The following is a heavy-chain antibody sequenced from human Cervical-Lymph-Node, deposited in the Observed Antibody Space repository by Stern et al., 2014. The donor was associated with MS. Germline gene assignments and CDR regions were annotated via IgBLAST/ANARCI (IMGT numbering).Heavy chain of an antibody. D-gene: IGHD3-22*01. V-gene: IGHV5-51*01. CDR2: IYPGDSDT. Sequence: VQLVQSGAEAKKPGESLKISCKGSGYTFTKHWIGWVRQMPGKGLEWMGIIYPGDSDTRYSPSFQGQVTISADKSLNTAYLQWSSLKAPDSAMYFCARIQSSGRMGAFDIWGQGTKVTVSS. CDR1: GYTFTKHW. J-gene: IGHJ3*02. CDR3: ARIQSSGRMGAFDI.